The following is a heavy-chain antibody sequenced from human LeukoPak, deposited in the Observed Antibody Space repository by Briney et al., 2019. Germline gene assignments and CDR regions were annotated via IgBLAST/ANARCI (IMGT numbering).Heavy chain of an antibody. V-gene: IGHV4-4*07. J-gene: IGHJ4*02. Sequence: SETLSLTCTVSGGSISSYYWSWIRQPAGKGLEWIGRIYTSGSTNYNPSLKSRVTMSVDTSKNQFSLKLSSVTAADTAVYYCARVLYYYDSSGSIYYFDYWGQGTLVTVSS. CDR3: ARVLYYYDSSGSIYYFDY. CDR1: GGSISSYY. CDR2: IYTSGST. D-gene: IGHD3-22*01.